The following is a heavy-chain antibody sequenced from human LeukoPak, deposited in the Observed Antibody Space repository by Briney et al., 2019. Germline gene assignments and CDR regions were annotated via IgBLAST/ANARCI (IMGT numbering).Heavy chain of an antibody. D-gene: IGHD6-13*01. CDR2: IIPILATE. CDR1: GCTFSSYA. Sequence: ASVKVSCKASGCTFSSYAFSWVRQAPGQGLEWMGRIIPILATEFYAQKVQDRLTITADPSTSTAYMELSSLRSDDTAVYYCARDRRAAGGFFSPEYWGQGTQVTVSS. J-gene: IGHJ4*02. CDR3: ARDRRAAGGFFSPEY. V-gene: IGHV1-69*11.